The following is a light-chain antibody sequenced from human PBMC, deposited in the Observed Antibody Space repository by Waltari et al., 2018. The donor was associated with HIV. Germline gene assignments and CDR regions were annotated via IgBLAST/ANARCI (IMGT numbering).Light chain of an antibody. CDR3: QSADSSGTYV. Sequence: SSELTQPPSLSVSPGQTARITCSGDALPNQYAHWYQQRAGQAPVLVIYKDTERPSVIPERFSGSSSGTTVTLTISGVQAEDEADYYCQSADSSGTYVFGTGTKVTVL. CDR2: KDT. V-gene: IGLV3-25*03. J-gene: IGLJ1*01. CDR1: ALPNQY.